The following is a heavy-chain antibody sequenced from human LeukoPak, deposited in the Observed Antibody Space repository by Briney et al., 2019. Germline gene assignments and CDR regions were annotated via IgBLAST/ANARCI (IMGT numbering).Heavy chain of an antibody. Sequence: GGSLRLSCVASGFTFSSYWMHWVRQAPGKGLVWVSRIGTDGSSTSYADSVKGRFTISRDNAKNTLYLQMYSLRAEDTAVYYCARDRYCSSASCYGGDYWGQGTLVTVSS. J-gene: IGHJ4*02. CDR1: GFTFSSYW. V-gene: IGHV3-74*01. D-gene: IGHD2-2*01. CDR2: IGTDGSST. CDR3: ARDRYCSSASCYGGDY.